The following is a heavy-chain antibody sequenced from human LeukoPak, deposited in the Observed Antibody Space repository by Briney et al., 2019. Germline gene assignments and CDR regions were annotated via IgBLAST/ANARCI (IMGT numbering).Heavy chain of an antibody. CDR2: INPNSGGT. D-gene: IGHD1-7*01. CDR3: ARPNKLRRSWFDP. J-gene: IGHJ5*02. V-gene: IGHV1-2*02. CDR1: GYTFTGYY. Sequence: ASVKVSCKASGYTFTGYYMHWVRQAPGQGLEWMGWINPNSGGTNYAQKFQGRVTMTRDTSISTAYMELSRLRSDDTAVYYCARPNKLRRSWFDPWGQGTLVTVSS.